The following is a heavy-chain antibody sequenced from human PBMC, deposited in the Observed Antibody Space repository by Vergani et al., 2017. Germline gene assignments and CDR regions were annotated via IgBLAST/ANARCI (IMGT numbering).Heavy chain of an antibody. CDR2: ISWDGGST. D-gene: IGHD3-10*01. Sequence: EVQLVESGGVVVQPGGSLRLSCAASGFTFDDYTMHWVRQAPGKGLEWVSLISWDGGSTYYADSVKGRFTISRDNSKNSLYLQMNSLRAEDTALYYCAKDIGGVIIESYFDYWGQGTLVTVSS. V-gene: IGHV3-43*01. J-gene: IGHJ4*02. CDR3: AKDIGGVIIESYFDY. CDR1: GFTFDDYT.